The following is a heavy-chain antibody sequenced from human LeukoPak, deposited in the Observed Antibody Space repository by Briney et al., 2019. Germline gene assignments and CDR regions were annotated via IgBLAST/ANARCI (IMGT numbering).Heavy chain of an antibody. CDR2: LYSGGTT. V-gene: IGHV3-66*01. CDR1: GFTVSSTY. Sequence: GGSLRLSCAASGFTVSSTYMSWVRQAPGKGLEWVSVLYSGGTTYYADSVKGRFTISRDNAKKSLYLQMNSLRAEDSAIYYCASGYLDDFWSGHFWGQGTQVTVSS. J-gene: IGHJ4*02. D-gene: IGHD3-3*01. CDR3: ASGYLDDFWSGHF.